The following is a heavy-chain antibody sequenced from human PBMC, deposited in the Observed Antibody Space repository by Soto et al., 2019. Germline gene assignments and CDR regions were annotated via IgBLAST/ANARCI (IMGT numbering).Heavy chain of an antibody. CDR1: GYSFTSYW. D-gene: IGHD3-22*01. CDR2: IYPGDSDT. J-gene: IGHJ6*02. V-gene: IGHV5-51*01. Sequence: GESLKISCKGSGYSFTSYWIGWVRQMPGKGLEWMGIIYPGDSDTRYSPSFQGQVTISADKSISTAYLQVSSLKASDTAMYYCARQGVGGYYDSSGRPPYYYYGMDVWGQGTTVTVSS. CDR3: ARQGVGGYYDSSGRPPYYYYGMDV.